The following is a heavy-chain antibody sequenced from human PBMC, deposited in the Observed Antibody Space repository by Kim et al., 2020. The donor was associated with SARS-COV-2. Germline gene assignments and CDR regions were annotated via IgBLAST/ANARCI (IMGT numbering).Heavy chain of an antibody. CDR1: GFTFSTYA. Sequence: GGSLRLSCVASGFTFSTYAMNWVRQAPGKGLEWVSSIRSTGGWPYYADSVKGRFTASRDNSKSTLYLQMNSLRVEDTAVYYCSREFARFSFDSWGQGTLV. D-gene: IGHD3-3*01. V-gene: IGHV3-23*01. CDR3: SREFARFSFDS. CDR2: IRSTGGWP. J-gene: IGHJ4*02.